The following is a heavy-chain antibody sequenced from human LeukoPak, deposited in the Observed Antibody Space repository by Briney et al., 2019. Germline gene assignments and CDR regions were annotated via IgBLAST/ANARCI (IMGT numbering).Heavy chain of an antibody. CDR1: GFTFTTNA. Sequence: GGSLRLSCSASGFTFTTNAMTLVRQAPGKGLEWVSTIRGNGDRTHYADSVTGRFTISRDNSKNTLYLQMNSLRGEDSAIYYCAKGQELDDGVFDSWGQGTLVTVSS. D-gene: IGHD1-1*01. J-gene: IGHJ4*02. V-gene: IGHV3-23*01. CDR2: IRGNGDRT. CDR3: AKGQELDDGVFDS.